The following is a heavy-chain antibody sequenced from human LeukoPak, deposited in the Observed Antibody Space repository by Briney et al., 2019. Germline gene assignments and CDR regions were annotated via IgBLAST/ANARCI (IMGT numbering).Heavy chain of an antibody. CDR2: ISFDGDNK. D-gene: IGHD6-19*01. CDR3: LGGTGWIFDY. J-gene: IGHJ4*02. CDR1: GFTFSTHA. Sequence: GGSLRLSCAASGFTFSTHAMHWVRQAPGKGLEWVAAISFDGDNKYYADSVKGRFTISRGNSNNSLYLQMSSPRAEDTAVYYCLGGTGWIFDYWGQGTLVTVSS. V-gene: IGHV3-30*04.